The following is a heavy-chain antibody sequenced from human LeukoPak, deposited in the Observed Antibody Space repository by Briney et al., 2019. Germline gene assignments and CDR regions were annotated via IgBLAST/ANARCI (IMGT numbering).Heavy chain of an antibody. CDR3: TTDPRPRYCTNGVCYPPAAFTDY. J-gene: IGHJ4*02. Sequence: GGSLRLSCAASGFTFSNAWMSWVRQAPGKGLEWVGRIKSKTDGGTTDYAAPVKGRFTISRDDSKNTLYLQMNSLKTEDTAVYYCTTDPRPRYCTNGVCYPPAAFTDYWGQETLVTVPS. CDR2: IKSKTDGGTT. V-gene: IGHV3-15*01. CDR1: GFTFSNAW. D-gene: IGHD2-8*01.